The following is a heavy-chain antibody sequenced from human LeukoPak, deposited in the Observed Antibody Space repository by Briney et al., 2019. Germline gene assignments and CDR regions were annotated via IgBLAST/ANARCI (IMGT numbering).Heavy chain of an antibody. CDR2: ISSSSSYI. CDR3: ARGGTVVVRYPFDY. J-gene: IGHJ4*02. V-gene: IGHV3-21*01. Sequence: GGSLRLSCAASGFTFSSYSMNWVRQAPGKGLEWVSSISSSSSYIYYADSVKGRFTISRDNAKNSLYLQMNSLRAEDTAVYYCARGGTVVVRYPFDYWGQGTLVTVSS. CDR1: GFTFSSYS. D-gene: IGHD2-21*01.